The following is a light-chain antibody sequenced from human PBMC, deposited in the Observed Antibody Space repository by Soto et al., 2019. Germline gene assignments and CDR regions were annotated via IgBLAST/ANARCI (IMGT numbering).Light chain of an antibody. CDR2: KAS. Sequence: DIQMTQSPSTLSASVGDRVTITCRASQSISSWLAWYQQKPGKAPKLLIYKASSLESGVPSRFSGSGSGTEFTLIISSLQPDDFATYYCQQYNSYSSWTFGQGTNVEIK. J-gene: IGKJ1*01. V-gene: IGKV1-5*03. CDR3: QQYNSYSSWT. CDR1: QSISSW.